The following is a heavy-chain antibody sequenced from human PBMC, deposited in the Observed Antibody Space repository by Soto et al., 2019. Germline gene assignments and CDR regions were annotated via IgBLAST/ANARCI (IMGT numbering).Heavy chain of an antibody. Sequence: GGSLRLSCAASGFTFSSYGMHWVRQAPGKGLEWVAVISYDGSNKYYADSVKGRFTISRDNSKNTLYLQMNSLRAEDTAVYYCARTGFDYWGQGTLVTVSS. CDR2: ISYDGSNK. V-gene: IGHV3-30*03. J-gene: IGHJ4*02. CDR3: ARTGFDY. D-gene: IGHD3-9*01. CDR1: GFTFSSYG.